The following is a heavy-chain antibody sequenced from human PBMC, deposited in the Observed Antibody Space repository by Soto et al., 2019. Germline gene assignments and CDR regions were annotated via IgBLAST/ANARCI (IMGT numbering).Heavy chain of an antibody. CDR1: GYTFTGYY. CDR3: ARAPTYYYCSGSYSYEEYYYYGMDV. Sequence: ASAKVSCKASGYTFTGYYMHWVRQAPGQGLEWMGWINPNSGGTNYAQKFQGWVTMTRDTSISTAYMELSRLRSDDTAVYYCARAPTYYYCSGSYSYEEYYYYGMDVWGQGTTVTVSS. V-gene: IGHV1-2*04. D-gene: IGHD3-10*01. J-gene: IGHJ6*02. CDR2: INPNSGGT.